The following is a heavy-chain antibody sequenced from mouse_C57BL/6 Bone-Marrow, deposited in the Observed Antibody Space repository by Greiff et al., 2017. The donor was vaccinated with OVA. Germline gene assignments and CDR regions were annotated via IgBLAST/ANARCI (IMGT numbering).Heavy chain of an antibody. CDR2: ISSGGSYT. J-gene: IGHJ2*01. CDR3: ARREYYYGSSFDY. Sequence: DVQLVESGGDLVKPGGSLKLSCAASGFTFSSYGMSWVRQTPDKRLEWVATISSGGSYTYYPDSVKGRFTISRDNAKNTLYLQMSSLKSEDTAMYYCARREYYYGSSFDYWGQGTTLTVSS. CDR1: GFTFSSYG. D-gene: IGHD1-1*01. V-gene: IGHV5-6*01.